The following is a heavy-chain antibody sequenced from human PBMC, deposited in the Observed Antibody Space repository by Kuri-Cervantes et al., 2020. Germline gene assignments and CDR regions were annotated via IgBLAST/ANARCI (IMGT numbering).Heavy chain of an antibody. CDR2: MSDFYDHI. V-gene: IGHV3-21*04. CDR1: GFTFSNYT. J-gene: IGHJ5*02. CDR3: ARDWVAVAGTGWFDP. D-gene: IGHD6-19*01. Sequence: GESLKISCAASGFTFSNYTMTWVRQAPGRGLEWVSSMSDFYDHIWYADSVRGRFTISRDNAKNSLYLQMNSLRAEDTAVYYCARDWVAVAGTGWFDPWGQGTLVTVSS.